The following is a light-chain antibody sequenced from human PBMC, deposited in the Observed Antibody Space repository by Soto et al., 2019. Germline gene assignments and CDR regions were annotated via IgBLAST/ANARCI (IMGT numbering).Light chain of an antibody. J-gene: IGLJ1*01. CDR1: NIGSDS. CDR2: YDS. Sequence: SYELIQPPSVSVAPGKTARITCGGNNIGSDSVNWYLQKPGQAPVLVIYYDSDRPAGIPERLSGSKSRNTATLTITGVDAGDEADYYCQVWDTTTNHPVFGTGTKLTVL. V-gene: IGLV3-21*04. CDR3: QVWDTTTNHPV.